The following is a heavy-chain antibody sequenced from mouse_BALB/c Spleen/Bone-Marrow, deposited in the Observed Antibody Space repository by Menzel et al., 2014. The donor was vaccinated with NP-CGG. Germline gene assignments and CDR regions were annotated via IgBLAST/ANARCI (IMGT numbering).Heavy chain of an antibody. CDR1: GFNIKDTF. V-gene: IGHV14-3*02. Sequence: SRAELVKPGASVKLSCTASGFNIKDTFMHWVKQRPEQGLEWIGRVDPANGNTKYDPKFQGKATITADTSSNTSYLQLSSLTSEDTAVYYCARYRLGTYFDYWGQGTTLTGSS. D-gene: IGHD2-14*01. CDR3: ARYRLGTYFDY. J-gene: IGHJ2*01. CDR2: VDPANGNT.